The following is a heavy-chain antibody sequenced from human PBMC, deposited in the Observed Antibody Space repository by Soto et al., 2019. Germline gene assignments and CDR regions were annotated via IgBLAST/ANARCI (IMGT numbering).Heavy chain of an antibody. CDR2: IHNDGSRT. CDR1: GFSFSSFW. J-gene: IGHJ3*02. D-gene: IGHD1-26*01. V-gene: IGHV3-74*01. CDR3: ARDFGEVGSTAAFDI. Sequence: GGSLRLSCAASGFSFSSFWMHWARQAPGKGLVWVAHIHNDGSRTSYADSVKGRFTISRDNAKNTLYLQMNSLRAEDTAMYYCARDFGEVGSTAAFDIWGQGTMVTVS.